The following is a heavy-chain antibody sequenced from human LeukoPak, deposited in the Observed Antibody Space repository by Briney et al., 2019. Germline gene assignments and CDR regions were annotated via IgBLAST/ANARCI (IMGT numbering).Heavy chain of an antibody. J-gene: IGHJ4*02. CDR3: AREREDCSSSSCYEEFDC. D-gene: IGHD2-2*01. CDR2: ISGSGSTT. Sequence: GGSLRLSCVASGFTFSSYEMIWIRQAPGKGLEWVSYISGSGSTTYYADSVRGRFTTSRDNAENTLYLQMNNLRAEDTAIYYCAREREDCSSSSCYEEFDCWGQGTLVTVSS. CDR1: GFTFSSYE. V-gene: IGHV3-48*03.